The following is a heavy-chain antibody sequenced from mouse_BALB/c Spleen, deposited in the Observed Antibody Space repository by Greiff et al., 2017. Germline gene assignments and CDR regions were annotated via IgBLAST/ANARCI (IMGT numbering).Heavy chain of an antibody. CDR3: ARDLYGSSEAMDY. CDR1: GFSLTSYG. D-gene: IGHD1-1*01. J-gene: IGHJ4*01. Sequence: QVQLQQSGPGLVAPSQSLSITCTVSGFSLTSYGVHWVRQPPGKGLEWLGVIWAGGSTNYNSALMSRLSISKDNSKSQVFLKMNSLQTDDTAMYYCARDLYGSSEAMDYWGQGTSVTVSS. CDR2: IWAGGST. V-gene: IGHV2-9*02.